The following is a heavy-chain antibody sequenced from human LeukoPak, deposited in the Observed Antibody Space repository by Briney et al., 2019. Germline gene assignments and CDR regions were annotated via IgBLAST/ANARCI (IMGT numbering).Heavy chain of an antibody. V-gene: IGHV1-18*01. J-gene: IGHJ6*02. Sequence: ASVKVSCKASGYTFTSYGISWVRQAPGQGLEWMGWISAYNGNTNYAQRLQGRVTMTTDTSTSTAYMELRSLRSDDTAVYYCASYSSGLYYGMDVWGQGTTVTVSS. CDR3: ASYSSGLYYGMDV. CDR1: GYTFTSYG. CDR2: ISAYNGNT. D-gene: IGHD6-19*01.